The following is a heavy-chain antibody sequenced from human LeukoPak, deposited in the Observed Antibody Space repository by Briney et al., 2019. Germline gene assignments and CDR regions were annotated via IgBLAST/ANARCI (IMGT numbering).Heavy chain of an antibody. V-gene: IGHV1-2*02. J-gene: IGHJ4*02. CDR3: ARDHTAMVPFDY. CDR2: INPNSGGT. CDR1: GYTFTGYY. D-gene: IGHD5-18*01. Sequence: ASVKVSCKASGYTFTGYYMHWVRQAPGQVLEWMGWINPNSGGTNYAQKFQGRVTMTRDTSISTAYMELSRLRSDDTAVYYCARDHTAMVPFDYWGQGTLVTVSS.